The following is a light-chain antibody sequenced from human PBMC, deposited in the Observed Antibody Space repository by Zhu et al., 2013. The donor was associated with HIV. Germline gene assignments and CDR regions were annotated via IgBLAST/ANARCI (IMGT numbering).Light chain of an antibody. CDR3: QKYDSAPRS. V-gene: IGKV1-27*01. CDR1: QGISTY. CDR2: AAS. Sequence: DMQMTQFPSSLSASVGDRVTITCRASQGISTYLAWYQQKPGKVPRLLIYAASTLQSGVPSRFSGSGSGTDFTLTISSLQPEDLATYYCQKYDSAPRSFGQGTKVEIK. J-gene: IGKJ1*01.